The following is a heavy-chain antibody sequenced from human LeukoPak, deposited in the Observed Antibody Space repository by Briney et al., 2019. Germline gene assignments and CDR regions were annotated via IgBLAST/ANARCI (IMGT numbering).Heavy chain of an antibody. CDR1: GFTFSSYE. CDR3: ARGVYCSGGSCYFEFDY. D-gene: IGHD2-15*01. V-gene: IGHV3-48*03. CDR2: ISTIGSNT. Sequence: GSMRLSCAVSGFTFSSYEMNWCRQPPGRGLEWVSHISTIGSNTYYADSVKGRFTVSRDNAKNSLYLQMNSLRAEDTAVYYCARGVYCSGGSCYFEFDYWGQGTLVSVAS. J-gene: IGHJ4*02.